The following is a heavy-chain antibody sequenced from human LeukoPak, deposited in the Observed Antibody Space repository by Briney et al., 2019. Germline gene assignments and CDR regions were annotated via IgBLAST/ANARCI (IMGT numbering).Heavy chain of an antibody. D-gene: IGHD1-26*01. J-gene: IGHJ6*03. V-gene: IGHV4-59*01. CDR3: ARGLVGATTLYSYYYMDV. CDR1: GVSISSYY. CDR2: IYYSGST. Sequence: PSETLSLTCTVSGVSISSYYWSWIRQPPGKGLEWIGYIYYSGSTNYNPSLKSRVTISVDTSKNQFSLKLSSMTAADTAVYYCARGLVGATTLYSYYYMDVWGKGTTVTVSS.